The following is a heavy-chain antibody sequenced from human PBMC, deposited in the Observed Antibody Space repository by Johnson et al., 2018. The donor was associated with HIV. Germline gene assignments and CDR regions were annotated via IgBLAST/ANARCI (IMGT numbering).Heavy chain of an antibody. Sequence: EMQLVESGGGLIQPGGSLRLSCAASGFTVSSNYMSWVRQAPGKGLEWVSVIYSGGSTYYADSVKGRFTISRDNSKNTLYLQMNSLGAGDTAVYYCARWLIIQLWLQAAFDIWGQGTMVTVSS. J-gene: IGHJ3*02. D-gene: IGHD5-18*01. CDR1: GFTVSSNY. V-gene: IGHV3-53*01. CDR2: IYSGGST. CDR3: ARWLIIQLWLQAAFDI.